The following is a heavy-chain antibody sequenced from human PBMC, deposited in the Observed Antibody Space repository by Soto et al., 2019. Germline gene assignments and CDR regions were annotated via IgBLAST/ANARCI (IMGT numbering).Heavy chain of an antibody. CDR2: IYLGDSDT. J-gene: IGHJ4*02. Sequence: GESLKISCKGSGYSFTIYCIGWVRQMPWKGLEWMGIIYLGDSDTRYSPSFQGQVTISADKSISTAYLQWSSLKASDTAMYYCARQTYCSSTSCYTVDSWGQGTLVTVSS. V-gene: IGHV5-51*01. D-gene: IGHD2-2*02. CDR3: ARQTYCSSTSCYTVDS. CDR1: GYSFTIYC.